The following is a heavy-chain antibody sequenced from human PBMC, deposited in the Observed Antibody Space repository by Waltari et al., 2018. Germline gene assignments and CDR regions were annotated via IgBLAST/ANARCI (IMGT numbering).Heavy chain of an antibody. V-gene: IGHV1-69*01. CDR3: ARDISRGDYDY. D-gene: IGHD4-17*01. Sequence: QVQLVQSGAEVKKPGSSVRVSCKASGGTFSSYAISWVRQAPGQGLEWMGDIIPILDTAHYEQKFQGRVTITADESTSTAYMELSSLRSEDTAVYFCARDISRGDYDYWGQGTLVTVSS. CDR1: GGTFSSYA. CDR2: IIPILDTA. J-gene: IGHJ4*02.